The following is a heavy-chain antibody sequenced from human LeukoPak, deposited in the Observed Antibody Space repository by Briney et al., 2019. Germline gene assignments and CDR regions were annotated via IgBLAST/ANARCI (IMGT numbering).Heavy chain of an antibody. V-gene: IGHV3-23*01. CDR3: ARVEYSSSVLDY. CDR1: GFTFSSYA. J-gene: IGHJ4*02. Sequence: GGSLRLSCAASGFTFSSYAMSWVRQAPGKGLEWVSAISGSGGSTYYADSVKGRFTISRDNAKNSLYLQMNSLRAEDTAVYYCARVEYSSSVLDYWGQGTLVTVSS. CDR2: ISGSGGST. D-gene: IGHD6-6*01.